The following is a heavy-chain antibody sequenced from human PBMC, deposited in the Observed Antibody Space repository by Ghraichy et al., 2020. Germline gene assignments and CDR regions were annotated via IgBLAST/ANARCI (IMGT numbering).Heavy chain of an antibody. V-gene: IGHV2-5*02. CDR3: ASLMKLGTNWFDP. Sequence: SGPTLVKPTQTLTLTCTFSGFSLITSGVGVGWIRQPPGKALEWLALIYWDDHKEYSPSLTTRLTITKDTSKNQVVLTMSNVDPVDTGTYYCASLMKLGTNWFDPWSQGTLVTASS. D-gene: IGHD3-16*01. CDR1: GFSLITSGVG. CDR2: IYWDDHK. J-gene: IGHJ5*02.